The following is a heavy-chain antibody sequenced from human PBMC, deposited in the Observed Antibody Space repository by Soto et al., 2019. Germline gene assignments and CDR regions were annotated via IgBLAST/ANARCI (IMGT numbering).Heavy chain of an antibody. CDR3: ARVSCSGGSCYFYWYFDL. D-gene: IGHD2-15*01. V-gene: IGHV1-69*02. J-gene: IGHJ2*01. CDR1: GGTFSSYT. Sequence: QVQLVQSGAEVKKPGSSVEVSCKASGGTFSSYTISWVRQAPGQGLEWMGRIIPILGIANYAQKFQGRVTITADKSTSTAYMELSSLRSEDTAVYYCARVSCSGGSCYFYWYFDLWGRGTLVTVSS. CDR2: IIPILGIA.